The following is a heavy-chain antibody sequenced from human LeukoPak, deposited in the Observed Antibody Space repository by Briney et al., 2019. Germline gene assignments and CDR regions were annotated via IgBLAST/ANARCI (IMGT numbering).Heavy chain of an antibody. D-gene: IGHD2-2*02. CDR1: GFTVSSNY. J-gene: IGHJ6*03. Sequence: GGSLRLSCAASGFTVSSNYMSWVRQAPGKGLEWVSVIYSGGSTYYADSVKGRFTISRDNSKNTLYLQMNRLRAEDTAVYYCALSLYADYYYYYMDVWGKGTTVTVSS. V-gene: IGHV3-53*01. CDR2: IYSGGST. CDR3: ALSLYADYYYYYMDV.